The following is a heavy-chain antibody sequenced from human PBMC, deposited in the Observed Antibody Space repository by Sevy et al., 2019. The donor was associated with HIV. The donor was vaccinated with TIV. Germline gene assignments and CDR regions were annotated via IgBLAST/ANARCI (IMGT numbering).Heavy chain of an antibody. Sequence: GGSLRLSCAASGFRFSDYSMHWVRQAPGKGLEWVAVISYDGRNNKYNVDSVKGRFTISRDNSKNTLFLQMNSLRAEXXXXXXXXXXXXXXXXSAFDYWGQGTLVTVSS. CDR3: XXXXXXXXXSAFDY. J-gene: IGHJ4*02. D-gene: IGHD2-15*01. CDR1: GFRFSDYS. V-gene: IGHV3-30*14. CDR2: ISYDGRNNK.